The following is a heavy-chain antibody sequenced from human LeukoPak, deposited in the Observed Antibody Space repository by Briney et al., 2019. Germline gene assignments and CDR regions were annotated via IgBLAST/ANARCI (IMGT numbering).Heavy chain of an antibody. Sequence: SETLSLTCTVSGGSISSYYWSWIRQPPGKGLEWIGYIYTSGSTNYNPSLKSRVTISVDTSKNQFSLKLSSVTAADTAVYYCARSYLKNWFDPWGQGILVTVSS. V-gene: IGHV4-4*09. CDR1: GGSISSYY. CDR3: ARSYLKNWFDP. J-gene: IGHJ5*02. CDR2: IYTSGST. D-gene: IGHD3-16*02.